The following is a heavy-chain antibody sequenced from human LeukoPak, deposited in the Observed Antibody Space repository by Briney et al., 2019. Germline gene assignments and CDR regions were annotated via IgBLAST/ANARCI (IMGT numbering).Heavy chain of an antibody. CDR2: MNPNSGNT. Sequence: GASVKVSCKASGYTFTCYDINWVRQAVGQGLEWMGWMNPNSGNTGYAQKFQGRVTMTRNTSIGTAYMELSSLRSEDTAVYYCARGSASGSHRTSWGQGTLVTVSS. D-gene: IGHD3-10*01. CDR1: GYTFTCYD. J-gene: IGHJ5*02. V-gene: IGHV1-8*01. CDR3: ARGSASGSHRTS.